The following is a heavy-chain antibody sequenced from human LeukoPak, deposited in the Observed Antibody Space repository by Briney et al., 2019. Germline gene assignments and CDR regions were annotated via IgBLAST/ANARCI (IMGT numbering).Heavy chain of an antibody. CDR3: ARDTRYSSTLDY. V-gene: IGHV4-39*07. CDR2: IYYSGST. Sequence: SETLSLTCTVSGGPISSSSYYWGWIRQPPGKGLEWIGSIYYSGSTYYNPSLKSRVTISVDTSKNQFSLKLSSVTAADTAVYYCARDTRYSSTLDYWGQGTLVTVSS. D-gene: IGHD6-13*01. CDR1: GGPISSSSYY. J-gene: IGHJ4*02.